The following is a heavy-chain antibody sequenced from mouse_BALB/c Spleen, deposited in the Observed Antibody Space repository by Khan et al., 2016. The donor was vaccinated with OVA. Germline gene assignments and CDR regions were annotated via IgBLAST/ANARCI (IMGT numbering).Heavy chain of an antibody. CDR2: INNGGSYT. CDR1: GFAFSSYD. J-gene: IGHJ4*01. Sequence: EVELVESGGGLVEPGGSLKLSCAASGFAFSSYDMSWVRQTPGKRLEWVATINNGGSYTYYPDSVKGRFTISRDNARNTLYLQMSSLRSEDTALYYCGRQGGFNPYFGMDYWGQGTSVTVSS. V-gene: IGHV5-9*02. CDR3: GRQGGFNPYFGMDY.